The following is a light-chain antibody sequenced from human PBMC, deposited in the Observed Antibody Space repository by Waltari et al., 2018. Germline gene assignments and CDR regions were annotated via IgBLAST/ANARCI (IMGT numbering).Light chain of an antibody. Sequence: DIQMTQSPSSLSASVGDRVTLTCRASESISSYLNWYQQKPGKAPQLLIYAASNLQTGVPSRFSGSGSGTDFSLTITSLQPEDFATYSCQQSYSSPRTFGQGTKLEIK. CDR2: AAS. J-gene: IGKJ2*01. V-gene: IGKV1-39*01. CDR1: ESISSY. CDR3: QQSYSSPRT.